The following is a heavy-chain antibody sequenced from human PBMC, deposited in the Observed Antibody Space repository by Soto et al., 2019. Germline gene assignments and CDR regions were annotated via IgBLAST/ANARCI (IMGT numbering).Heavy chain of an antibody. Sequence: ASVKVSCKASGYTFTNYAMHWVRQAPGQRLEWMGWINAGNGNTKYSQKFQGRVTITRDTSASTAYMELSSLRSEDTAVYYCARGERAVAATRWFDPWGQGTLVTVSS. CDR3: ARGERAVAATRWFDP. D-gene: IGHD2-15*01. J-gene: IGHJ5*02. V-gene: IGHV1-3*01. CDR1: GYTFTNYA. CDR2: INAGNGNT.